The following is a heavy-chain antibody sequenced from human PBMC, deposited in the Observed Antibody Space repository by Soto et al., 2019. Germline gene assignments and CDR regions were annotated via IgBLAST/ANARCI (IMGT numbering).Heavy chain of an antibody. CDR3: AKGVSAYCGGDCYFDY. CDR1: GFTFSSYG. J-gene: IGHJ4*02. V-gene: IGHV3-23*01. D-gene: IGHD2-21*02. CDR2: SSATGAGT. Sequence: PGGSLRLSCAASGFTFSSYGMTWVRQAPGKGLEWVSFSSATGAGTYYADSVKGRFTISRDNSKNTLYLQMNSLRAEDTAVYYCAKGVSAYCGGDCYFDYWGQGTLVTVSS.